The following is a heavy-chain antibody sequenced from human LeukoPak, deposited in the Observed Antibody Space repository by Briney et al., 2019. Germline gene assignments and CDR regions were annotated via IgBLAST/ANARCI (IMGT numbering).Heavy chain of an antibody. CDR2: ISYDGSNK. J-gene: IGHJ2*01. V-gene: IGHV3-30*04. CDR1: GFTFSSYA. D-gene: IGHD2-2*01. Sequence: GGSLRLSCAASGFTFSSYAMHWVRQAPGKGLEWVAVISYDGSNKYYADSVKGRFTISRDNAKNSLYLQMNSLRAEDTAVYYCARGPYCSSTSCWTNWYFDLWGRGTLVTVSS. CDR3: ARGPYCSSTSCWTNWYFDL.